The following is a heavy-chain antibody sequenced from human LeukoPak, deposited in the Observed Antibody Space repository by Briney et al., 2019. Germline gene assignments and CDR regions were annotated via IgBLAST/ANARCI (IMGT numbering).Heavy chain of an antibody. CDR2: ISGSGGGT. J-gene: IGHJ4*02. D-gene: IGHD6-13*01. Sequence: GGSLRLSCAASGFTFSNYVMSWVRQAPGKGLKWVSSISGSGGGTYYADSVKGRFTISRVSSKNTLYLQMNSLRAEDTAVYYCAKDRPGYSNLWAYWGQGTLVTVSS. CDR1: GFTFSNYV. CDR3: AKDRPGYSNLWAY. V-gene: IGHV3-23*01.